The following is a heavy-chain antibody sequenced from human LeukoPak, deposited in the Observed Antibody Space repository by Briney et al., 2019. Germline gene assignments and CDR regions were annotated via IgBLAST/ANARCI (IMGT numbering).Heavy chain of an antibody. V-gene: IGHV3-30*03. CDR2: ISYDGSNK. CDR1: GFTVSSYG. CDR3: ARAPERLGWFDP. J-gene: IGHJ5*02. Sequence: PGGSLRLSCAASGFTVSSYGMHWVRQAPGKGLEWVAVISYDGSNKYYADSVKGRFTISRDNSKNTLYLQMNSLRAEDTAVYYCARAPERLGWFDPWGQGTLVTVPS. D-gene: IGHD1-1*01.